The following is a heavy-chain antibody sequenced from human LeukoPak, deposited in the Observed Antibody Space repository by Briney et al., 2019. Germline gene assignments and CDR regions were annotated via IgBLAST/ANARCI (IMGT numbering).Heavy chain of an antibody. V-gene: IGHV3-21*01. D-gene: IGHD2-21*02. Sequence: PGGSLRLSCAASGFIFSSYSMNWVRQAPGKGLEWVSSISSSSSYIYYADSVKGRFTISRDNAKNSLYLQMNSLRAEDTAVYYCARDPPRDDAFDTWGQGTMVTVSS. CDR3: ARDPPRDDAFDT. CDR2: ISSSSSYI. CDR1: GFIFSSYS. J-gene: IGHJ3*02.